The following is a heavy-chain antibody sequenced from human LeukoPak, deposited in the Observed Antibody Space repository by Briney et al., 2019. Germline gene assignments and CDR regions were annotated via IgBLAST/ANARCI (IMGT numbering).Heavy chain of an antibody. Sequence: GRSLRLSCAASGFTFSDYYMDWVRQTPGKGPEWIGRTNNYVTEYAASVKGRFTISRDESKSSLYLQMNSLKTEDTAVYYCTRDNFGSYDYWGQGTRVTVSS. D-gene: IGHD3-3*01. CDR3: TRDNFGSYDY. V-gene: IGHV3-72*01. CDR2: TNNYVT. J-gene: IGHJ4*02. CDR1: GFTFSDYY.